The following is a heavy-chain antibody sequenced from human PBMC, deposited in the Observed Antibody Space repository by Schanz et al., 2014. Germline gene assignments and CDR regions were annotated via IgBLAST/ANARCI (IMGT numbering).Heavy chain of an antibody. Sequence: QVQLVESGGGVVQPGRSLRLSCAASGFTFSSYGMHWVRQAPGKGLEWVAATRYDGNNKYYADSVKGRFTISRDNGKKSLYRQRNSLRAEATVVFCGARDYEGELAPPRHDAFDVWGQGTVVTVSS. CDR3: ARDYEGELAPPRHDAFDV. D-gene: IGHD3-16*01. CDR2: TRYDGNNK. J-gene: IGHJ3*01. CDR1: GFTFSSYG. V-gene: IGHV3-33*08.